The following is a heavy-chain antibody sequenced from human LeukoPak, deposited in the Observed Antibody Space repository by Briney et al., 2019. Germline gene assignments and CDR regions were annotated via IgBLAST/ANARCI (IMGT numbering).Heavy chain of an antibody. V-gene: IGHV3-30*02. D-gene: IGHD5-24*01. J-gene: IGHJ6*03. Sequence: DPGGSLRLSCVTSGFTFSSYGMHWVRQAPGKGLEWVTFIRYDGSNKYYADSVKGRFTISRDSSKSTLYLQMNSLRPEDTAVYYCAKDGWNYPQYYYYYYYMDVWGKGTTVTVSS. CDR2: IRYDGSNK. CDR3: AKDGWNYPQYYYYYYYMDV. CDR1: GFTFSSYG.